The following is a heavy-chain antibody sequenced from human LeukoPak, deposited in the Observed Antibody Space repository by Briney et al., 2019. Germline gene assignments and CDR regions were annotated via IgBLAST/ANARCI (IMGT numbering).Heavy chain of an antibody. V-gene: IGHV3-30*03. CDR1: GFTFSNYG. Sequence: PGRSLRLSCAASGFTFSNYGMHWVRQGPDKGLEWVAVISFDGSNEYYSDSVKGRFTISRDNSKNTLYLQMDSLRTADTALYYCARATSGNEGVSEAGGGWFGPWGQGTLVTVSS. D-gene: IGHD3-16*01. J-gene: IGHJ5*02. CDR3: ARATSGNEGVSEAGGGWFGP. CDR2: ISFDGSNE.